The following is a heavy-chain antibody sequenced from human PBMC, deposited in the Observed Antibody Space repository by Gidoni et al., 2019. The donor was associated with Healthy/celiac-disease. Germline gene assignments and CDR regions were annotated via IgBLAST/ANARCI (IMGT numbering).Heavy chain of an antibody. V-gene: IGHV3-21*01. D-gene: IGHD6-13*01. J-gene: IGHJ3*02. Sequence: EVQLVESGGGLVTPGGSLSLSCAAPGFTFSSYSMNWVRQAPGKGLAWVSSISSSSSYIYYADSVKGRFTISRDNAKNSLYLQMNSLRAEDTAVYYCARDSGYDAFDIWGQGTMVTVSS. CDR1: GFTFSSYS. CDR2: ISSSSSYI. CDR3: ARDSGYDAFDI.